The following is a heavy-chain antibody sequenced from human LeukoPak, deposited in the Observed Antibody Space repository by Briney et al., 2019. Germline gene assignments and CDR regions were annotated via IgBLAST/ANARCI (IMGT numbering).Heavy chain of an antibody. J-gene: IGHJ3*02. V-gene: IGHV3-30-3*01. CDR3: ARRRKVGREDDAVDI. D-gene: IGHD1-14*01. Sequence: GGSLRLSCVASGFTFSSYAMHWVRQAPGKGLEWVAVVSYDESNKLYADSVKGRFTISRDNSKNTLYLQMNSLRDEDTAVYYCARRRKVGREDDAVDIWGQGTMVTVVS. CDR1: GFTFSSYA. CDR2: VSYDESNK.